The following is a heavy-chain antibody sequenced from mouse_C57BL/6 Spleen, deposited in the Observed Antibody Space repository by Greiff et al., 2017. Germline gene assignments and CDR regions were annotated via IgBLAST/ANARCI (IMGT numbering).Heavy chain of an antibody. CDR1: GYTFTSYW. CDR3: AREEAAYYGAMDY. V-gene: IGHV1-55*01. D-gene: IGHD1-1*02. J-gene: IGHJ4*01. CDR2: IYPGSGST. Sequence: QVQLQQPGAGLVKPGASLTLSCKASGYTFTSYWLSWVNQRPGQGLEWIGDIYPGSGSTNYNAKFKSPSTLTVDTSSSPSYLQLSSLTSEDSAAYYGAREEAAYYGAMDYWGQGTSVTVSS.